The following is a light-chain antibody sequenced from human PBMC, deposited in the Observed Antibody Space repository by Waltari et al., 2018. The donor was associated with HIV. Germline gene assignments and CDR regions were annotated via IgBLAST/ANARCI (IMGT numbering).Light chain of an antibody. J-gene: IGLJ3*02. CDR3: CSYAGTNWV. CDR1: SSHVGSYNI. CDR2: EGS. Sequence: QSALTQPASVSGSPGQSITISCTGTSSHVGSYNIVSWYQRHPGKAPKLMICEGSKRPSGVSMRFAGSKSGNAASLTISGLQAEDEADYYCCSYAGTNWVFGGGTKLTVL. V-gene: IGLV2-23*01.